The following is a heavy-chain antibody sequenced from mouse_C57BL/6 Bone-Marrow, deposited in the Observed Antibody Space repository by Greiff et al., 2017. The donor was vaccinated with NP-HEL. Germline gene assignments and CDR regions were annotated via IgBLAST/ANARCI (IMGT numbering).Heavy chain of an antibody. CDR3: EGRWLLKFAY. V-gene: IGHV1-59*01. Sequence: QVQLQQPGAELVRPGTSVKLSCKASGYTFTSYWMHWVKQRPGQGLEWIGVIDPSDSYTNYNQKFKGQATLTVYTSSSTAYMQLSSLTSEDSAVYYCEGRWLLKFAYWGQGTLVTVSA. CDR1: GYTFTSYW. CDR2: IDPSDSYT. D-gene: IGHD2-3*01. J-gene: IGHJ3*01.